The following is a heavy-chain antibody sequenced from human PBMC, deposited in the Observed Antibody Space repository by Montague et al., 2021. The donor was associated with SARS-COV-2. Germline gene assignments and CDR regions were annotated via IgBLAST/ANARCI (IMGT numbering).Heavy chain of an antibody. CDR2: ISYDGTNE. Sequence: SLRLSCAASGFTFSSYATHWVRQAPGKGLEWVAVISYDGTNEYYADSVKGRFTISRDNSKNTLYLQMNSLRAEDTAVYYCAREGITAAGKDFDYWGQGALVTVSS. V-gene: IGHV3-30*04. D-gene: IGHD6-13*01. CDR1: GFTFSSYA. J-gene: IGHJ4*02. CDR3: AREGITAAGKDFDY.